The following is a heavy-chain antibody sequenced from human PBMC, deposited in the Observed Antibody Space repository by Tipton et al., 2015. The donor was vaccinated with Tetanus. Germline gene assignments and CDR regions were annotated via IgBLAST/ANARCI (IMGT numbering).Heavy chain of an antibody. CDR3: ARDSPDILLVPAV. CDR1: GFTFSHYW. Sequence: GSLRLSCEGFGFTFSHYWMSWVRQAPGQGLEWVAVMSKDGGFKHYVDSAKGRFTISRDNAKNTLYLQMNSLRAEDTAVYYCARDSPDILLVPAVWGQGTLVTVSS. D-gene: IGHD2-2*01. CDR2: MSKDGGFK. V-gene: IGHV3-7*01. J-gene: IGHJ4*02.